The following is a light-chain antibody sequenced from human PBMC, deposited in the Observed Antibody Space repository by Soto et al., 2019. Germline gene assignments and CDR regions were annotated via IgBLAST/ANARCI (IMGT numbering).Light chain of an antibody. J-gene: IGKJ1*01. CDR2: DAS. V-gene: IGKV3-11*01. Sequence: EVVLTQSQATLSLSPGEGAPLSCLASQSVSTFLAWYQQKPGQAPRLLIYDASNRATGIPARFSGSGSGTDFTLTISSLEPEDFAVYYCQQCGSSPWTFGQGTKVDIK. CDR3: QQCGSSPWT. CDR1: QSVSTF.